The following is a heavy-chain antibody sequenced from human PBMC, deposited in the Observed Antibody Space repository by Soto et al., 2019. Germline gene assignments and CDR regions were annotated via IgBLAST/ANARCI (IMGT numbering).Heavy chain of an antibody. CDR2: IFSNDEK. D-gene: IGHD3-22*01. CDR3: ARMPYHDTSVSYFDY. CDR1: GFSLSNASMG. J-gene: IGHJ4*02. V-gene: IGHV2-26*01. Sequence: GPTLVNPTETLTLTCTVSGFSLSNASMGVSWIRQPPGKALEWLAHIFSNDEKSYSTSLKSRLTISKDTSKNQVVLTMTDMDPVDTATYYCARMPYHDTSVSYFDYWGQGTLDTVSS.